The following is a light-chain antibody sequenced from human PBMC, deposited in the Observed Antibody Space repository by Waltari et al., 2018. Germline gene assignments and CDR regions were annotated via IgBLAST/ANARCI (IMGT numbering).Light chain of an antibody. CDR3: QQRSNWPSLT. V-gene: IGKV3-11*01. J-gene: IGKJ4*01. CDR2: DAS. CDR1: QSVSSY. Sequence: EMVLTQSPATLSLSPGDRAILSCRASQSVSSYLAWYQQKHGQAPRLLLYDASNRATGIPARFSGSGAGTAFSLTISSLEPEDFAVYYCQQRSNWPSLTFGGGTKVEIK.